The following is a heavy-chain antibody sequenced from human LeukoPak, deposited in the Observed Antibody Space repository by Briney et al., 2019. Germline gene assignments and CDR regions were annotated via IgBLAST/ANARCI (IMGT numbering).Heavy chain of an antibody. D-gene: IGHD3-22*01. Sequence: GGSLRLSCAASGFTVSSNYMSWVRQAPGKGLEWVAVISYDGSNKYYADSVKGRFTISRDNSKNTLYLQMNSLRAEDTAVYYCAKVAHYDSSGYLVDYWGQGTLVTVSS. CDR1: GFTVSSNY. CDR2: ISYDGSNK. CDR3: AKVAHYDSSGYLVDY. J-gene: IGHJ4*02. V-gene: IGHV3-30*18.